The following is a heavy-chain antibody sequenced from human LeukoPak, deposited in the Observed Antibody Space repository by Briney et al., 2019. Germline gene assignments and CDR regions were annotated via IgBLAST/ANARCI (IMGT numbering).Heavy chain of an antibody. CDR2: IYTSGST. Sequence: PSETLSLTCTVSGGSISSGSYYWSWIRHPPGKGLEWIGRIYTSGSTNSNPSLKTRVTISVDTSKNQFSLKLSSVTAADTAVYYCAREGAYCSSTSCNWFDPWGQGTLVTVSS. CDR1: GGSISSGSYY. J-gene: IGHJ5*02. D-gene: IGHD2-2*01. CDR3: AREGAYCSSTSCNWFDP. V-gene: IGHV4-61*02.